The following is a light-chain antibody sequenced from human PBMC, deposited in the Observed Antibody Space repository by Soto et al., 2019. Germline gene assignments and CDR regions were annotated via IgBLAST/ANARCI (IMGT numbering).Light chain of an antibody. CDR2: DAS. Sequence: EIVLTQSPATLSLSPGERATLSCRASQSVSRHLAWYQQKPGQAPRLLIYDASNRAIGIPARFSGSGSGTDLTLTISSLEPEDFAVYDCQQRSNWPSVTFGQGTRLEIK. CDR1: QSVSRH. J-gene: IGKJ5*01. CDR3: QQRSNWPSVT. V-gene: IGKV3-11*01.